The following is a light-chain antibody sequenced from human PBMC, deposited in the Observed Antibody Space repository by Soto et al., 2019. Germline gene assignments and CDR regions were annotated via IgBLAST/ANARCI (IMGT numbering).Light chain of an antibody. CDR1: SSDVGGYNY. Sequence: QSALTQPASVSGSPGQSITISCTGTSSDVGGYNYVSWYQQHPGKAPKLMIYDVSNRPSGVSNRFSGSKSGNTASLSISGLQAVDEADYDGSAHTSSSTLVVFGGGTKLTVL. V-gene: IGLV2-14*01. J-gene: IGLJ2*01. CDR2: DVS. CDR3: SAHTSSSTLVV.